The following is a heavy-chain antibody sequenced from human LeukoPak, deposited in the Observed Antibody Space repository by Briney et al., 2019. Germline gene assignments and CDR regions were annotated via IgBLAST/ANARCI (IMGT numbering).Heavy chain of an antibody. V-gene: IGHV3-64*01. CDR3: ARALRIYYYFDY. J-gene: IGHJ4*02. Sequence: GGSLRLSCAASGFTFSSYAMHWVRQAPGKGLEYVSAISRNGGSTYYANSVKGRFTISRDNSKNTLYLQMNSLRAEDTAVYYCARALRIYYYFDYWGQGTLVTVSS. D-gene: IGHD1-26*01. CDR2: ISRNGGST. CDR1: GFTFSSYA.